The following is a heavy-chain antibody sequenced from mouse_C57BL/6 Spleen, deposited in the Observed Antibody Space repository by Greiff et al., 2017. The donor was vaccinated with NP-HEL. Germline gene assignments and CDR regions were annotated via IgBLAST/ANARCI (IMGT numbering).Heavy chain of an antibody. CDR2: INPNNGGT. D-gene: IGHD1-1*01. Sequence: EVQLQQSGPELVKPGASVKIPCKASGYTFTDYNMDWVKQSHGKSLEWIGDINPNNGGTIYNQKFKGKATLTVDKSSSTAYMELRSLTSEDTAVYYCATVVAPYYAMDYWGQGTSVTVSS. V-gene: IGHV1-18*01. CDR1: GYTFTDYN. J-gene: IGHJ4*01. CDR3: ATVVAPYYAMDY.